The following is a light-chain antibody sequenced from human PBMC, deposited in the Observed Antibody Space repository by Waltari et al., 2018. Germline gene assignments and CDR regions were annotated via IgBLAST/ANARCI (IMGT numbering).Light chain of an antibody. J-gene: IGLJ3*02. CDR1: SIESKM. V-gene: IGLV3-21*02. CDR3: QVWDIVTDPWV. Sequence: SYVLTQPPSVSVAPGQTARITCGGNSIESKMVHWYQRKPGQAPVLDVYDYKPRPSGVPERFSGANFGNTATLTISRVEAGDEADYLCQVWDIVTDPWVFGGGTKLTVL. CDR2: DYK.